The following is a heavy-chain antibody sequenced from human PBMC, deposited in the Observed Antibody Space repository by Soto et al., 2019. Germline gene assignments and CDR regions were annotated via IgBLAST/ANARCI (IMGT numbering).Heavy chain of an antibody. CDR3: ASGGERSSSYAGYGMDV. D-gene: IGHD6-6*01. J-gene: IGHJ6*02. CDR2: INPSGGST. Sequence: QVQLVQSGAEVKKPGASVKVSCKASGYTFTSYYMPWVRQAPGQGLEWMGIINPSGGSTSYAQKCQGRVTMTRDTSTSTVYMELSSLRSKDTAVYYCASGGERSSSYAGYGMDVWGQGTTVTVSS. CDR1: GYTFTSYY. V-gene: IGHV1-46*01.